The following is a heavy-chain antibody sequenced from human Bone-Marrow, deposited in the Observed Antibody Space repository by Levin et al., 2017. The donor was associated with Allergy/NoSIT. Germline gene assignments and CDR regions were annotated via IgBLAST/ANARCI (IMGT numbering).Heavy chain of an antibody. D-gene: IGHD4-17*01. CDR3: ARGGYGDYELDY. V-gene: IGHV1-8*01. J-gene: IGHJ4*02. Sequence: ASVKVSCEASGYTFTSYDVHWVRQATGQGLEWMGWMDPNNGNTQFAQRFQGRVTMTKNTAISTAYMELISLTSDDTAVYSCARGGYGDYELDYWGQGTLVTVSS. CDR2: MDPNNGNT. CDR1: GYTFTSYD.